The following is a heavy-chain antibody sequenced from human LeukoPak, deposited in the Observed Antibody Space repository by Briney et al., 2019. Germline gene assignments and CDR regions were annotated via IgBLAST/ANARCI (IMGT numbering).Heavy chain of an antibody. D-gene: IGHD4-23*01. CDR2: INPSGGST. Sequence: ASVKVSCKASGGTFSNYVINWVRQAPGQGLEWMGIINPSGGSTSYAQKFQGRVTMTRDMSTSTVYMELSSLRSEDTAVYYCARDRLRWDYFDYWGQGTLVTVSS. V-gene: IGHV1-46*01. J-gene: IGHJ4*02. CDR1: GGTFSNYV. CDR3: ARDRLRWDYFDY.